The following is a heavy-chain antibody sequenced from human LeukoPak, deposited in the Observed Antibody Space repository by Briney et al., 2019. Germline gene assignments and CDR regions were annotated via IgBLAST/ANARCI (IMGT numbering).Heavy chain of an antibody. D-gene: IGHD2-15*01. CDR2: ISWNSGSI. J-gene: IGHJ2*01. CDR3: ASSGFCSGGSCSLRYWYFDL. CDR1: GFTFDDYA. V-gene: IGHV3-9*01. Sequence: GRSLRLSCVTSGFTFDDYAMHWVRQAPGKGLEWVSGISWNSGSIGYADSVKGRFTISRDNAKGTLYLQLNNLRAEDTAVYYCASSGFCSGGSCSLRYWYFDLWGRGTLVTVSS.